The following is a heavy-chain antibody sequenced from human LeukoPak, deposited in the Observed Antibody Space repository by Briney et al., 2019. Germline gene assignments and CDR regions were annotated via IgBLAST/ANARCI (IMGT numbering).Heavy chain of an antibody. CDR2: INPNSGGT. CDR1: GGTFTSYT. Sequence: GASVKVSCKASGGTFTSYTINWVRQAPGQGLEWMGWINPNSGGTNYAQKFQGRVTMTRDTSISTAYMELSRLRSDDTAVYYCAVGVPAAIDYYYMDVWGKGTTVTISS. V-gene: IGHV1-2*02. CDR3: AVGVPAAIDYYYMDV. J-gene: IGHJ6*03. D-gene: IGHD2-2*02.